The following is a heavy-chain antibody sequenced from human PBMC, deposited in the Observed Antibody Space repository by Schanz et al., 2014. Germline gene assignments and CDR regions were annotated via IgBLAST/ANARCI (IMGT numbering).Heavy chain of an antibody. CDR2: ISPYNGNT. CDR3: TRGGYSYALSAFDI. Sequence: QVQLVQSGAEVKKPGASVRVSCKVSGYAFTTYGISWVRQAPGQGLEWMGWISPYNGNTNYALKLQGRVTMTTDTSTGTAYMELRSLRSDDTALYYCTRGGYSYALSAFDIWGQGTMVTVSS. V-gene: IGHV1-18*01. CDR1: GYAFTTYG. D-gene: IGHD5-18*01. J-gene: IGHJ3*02.